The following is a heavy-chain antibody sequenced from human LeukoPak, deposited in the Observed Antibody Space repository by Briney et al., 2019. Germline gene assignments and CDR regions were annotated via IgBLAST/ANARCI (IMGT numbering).Heavy chain of an antibody. CDR2: IKQDESEK. CDR3: ARDKIEGPTKLDY. Sequence: GGSLRLSCAASGFTFSSYWMSWVRQAPGKGLEWVANIKQDESEKYYVDSVKGRFTISRDNAKNSRHLQMNSLRAEDTAEYYCARDKIEGPTKLDYWGQGILVTVSS. CDR1: GFTFSSYW. J-gene: IGHJ4*02. D-gene: IGHD1-1*01. V-gene: IGHV3-7*01.